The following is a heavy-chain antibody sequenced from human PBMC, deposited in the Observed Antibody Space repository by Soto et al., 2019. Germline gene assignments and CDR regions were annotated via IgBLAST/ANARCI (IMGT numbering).Heavy chain of an antibody. CDR1: GFTFSSYA. Sequence: GGSLRLSCAASGFTFSSYAMSWVRQAPGKGLEWVSAVSGSGGSTYYADSVKGRFTISRDNSKNTLYLQMNSLRAEDTAVYYCAKGLAGNYYDSSGLIEWGQGTLVTVSS. CDR2: VSGSGGST. V-gene: IGHV3-23*01. D-gene: IGHD3-22*01. J-gene: IGHJ4*02. CDR3: AKGLAGNYYDSSGLIE.